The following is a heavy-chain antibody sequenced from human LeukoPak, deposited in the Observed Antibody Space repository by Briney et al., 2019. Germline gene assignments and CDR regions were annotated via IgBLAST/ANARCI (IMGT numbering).Heavy chain of an antibody. CDR3: AISGFSYSSSWAYLDY. CDR2: IYYSGST. CDR1: GGSISSYY. D-gene: IGHD6-13*01. J-gene: IGHJ4*02. V-gene: IGHV4-59*01. Sequence: SETLSLTCTVSGGSISSYYWSWIRQPPGKGLEWIGYIYYSGSTNYNPSLKSRVTISVDTSKNQFSLKLSSVTAADTAVYCCAISGFSYSSSWAYLDYWGQGTLVTVSS.